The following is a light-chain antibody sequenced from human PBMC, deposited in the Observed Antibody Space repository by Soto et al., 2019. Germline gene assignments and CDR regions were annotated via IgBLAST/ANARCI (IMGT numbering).Light chain of an antibody. CDR3: LHHNSFPLA. CDR2: GAS. CDR1: QRISSN. Sequence: EIVMTQSPDTLSVSPGERATLSCRASQRISSNLAWYQQKPGQAPRLLIYGASTRATGVPARFSGSGSETDFTLTISNLQSEDFATYYCLHHNSFPLAFGGGTKVEIK. V-gene: IGKV3D-15*01. J-gene: IGKJ4*01.